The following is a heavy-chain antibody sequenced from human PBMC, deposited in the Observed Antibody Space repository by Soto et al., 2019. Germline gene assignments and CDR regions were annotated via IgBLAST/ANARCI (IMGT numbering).Heavy chain of an antibody. CDR1: GYTFTSYG. V-gene: IGHV1-18*01. D-gene: IGHD1-26*01. Sequence: ASVKVSCKASGYTFTSYGISWVRQAPGQGLEWMGWIGAYNGNTNYAQKLQGRVTMTTDTSTSTAYMELRSLRSDDTAVYYCARDRVGAENPLGYYYYGMDVWGQ. CDR2: IGAYNGNT. CDR3: ARDRVGAENPLGYYYYGMDV. J-gene: IGHJ6*02.